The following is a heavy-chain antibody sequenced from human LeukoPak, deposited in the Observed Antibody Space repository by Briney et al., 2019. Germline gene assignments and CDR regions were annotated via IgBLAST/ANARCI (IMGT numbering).Heavy chain of an antibody. J-gene: IGHJ4*02. CDR2: FYGGGTT. V-gene: IGHV3-23*01. D-gene: IGHD1-26*01. Sequence: HPGGSLRLSCAASGFTFGSYAMTWVRQAPGKGLEWVSVFYGGGTTYYADSVKGRFTISRDNSKNTLYLQMNSLRAEDTAVYYCARLKGGEYYFDYWGQGSLVTVSS. CDR1: GFTFGSYA. CDR3: ARLKGGEYYFDY.